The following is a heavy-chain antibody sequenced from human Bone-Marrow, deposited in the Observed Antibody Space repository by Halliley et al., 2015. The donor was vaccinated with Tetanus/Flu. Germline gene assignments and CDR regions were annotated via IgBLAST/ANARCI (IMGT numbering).Heavy chain of an antibody. Sequence: QLVQSGAEVKKPGESLRISCKAFGYRFTSNYIGWVRQMPGKGLEWGGIIYPGDSDTRYSPSFEGHVTISADKSVNTAYLQWSRLRASDTAKYYCARWAEAVHGMDVCGQGTTFSVSS. V-gene: IGHV5-51*01. CDR2: IYPGDSDT. J-gene: IGHJ6*02. CDR1: GYRFTSNY. CDR3: ARWAEAVHGMDV.